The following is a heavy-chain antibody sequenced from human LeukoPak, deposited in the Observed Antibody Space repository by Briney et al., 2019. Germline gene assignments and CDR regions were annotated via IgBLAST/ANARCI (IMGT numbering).Heavy chain of an antibody. Sequence: GGSLRLSCAASRFTFSSYAMTWVRQAPGKGLEWVSTISTSGSSTFYADSVKGRFTISRDNSKNTLYLQMNSLRAEDTAVYYCANQKYYYDSSGYYYFDYWGQGTLVTVSS. CDR2: ISTSGSST. D-gene: IGHD3-22*01. CDR3: ANQKYYYDSSGYYYFDY. CDR1: RFTFSSYA. V-gene: IGHV3-23*01. J-gene: IGHJ4*02.